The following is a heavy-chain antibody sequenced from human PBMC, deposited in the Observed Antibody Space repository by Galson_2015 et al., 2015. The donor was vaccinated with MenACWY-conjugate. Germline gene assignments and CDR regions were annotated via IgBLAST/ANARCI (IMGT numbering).Heavy chain of an antibody. CDR3: ARRSARLTLGAFDI. V-gene: IGHV4-39*01. Sequence: ETLSLTCTVSGGSISSSSYFWGWIRQPPGKGLEWIGTISYSGSTHYNPSLNNRVTVSADTSKNQFSLNVNSVTAADTALYYCARRSARLTLGAFDIWGQGTTVTVSS. D-gene: IGHD4-23*01. J-gene: IGHJ3*02. CDR2: ISYSGST. CDR1: GGSISSSSYF.